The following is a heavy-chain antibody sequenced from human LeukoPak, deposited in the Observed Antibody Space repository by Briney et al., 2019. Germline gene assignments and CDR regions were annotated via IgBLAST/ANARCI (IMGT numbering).Heavy chain of an antibody. J-gene: IGHJ2*01. V-gene: IGHV5-51*01. Sequence: GESLKISCKGSGYSFTNYWIGWVRQMPGKGLEWMGIIYPGDSDTRYGPSFQGQVTISADKSISTAYLQWSSLKASDTAIYYCARRVYSNYRYFDLWGRGTLVTVSS. D-gene: IGHD4-11*01. CDR2: IYPGDSDT. CDR3: ARRVYSNYRYFDL. CDR1: GYSFTNYW.